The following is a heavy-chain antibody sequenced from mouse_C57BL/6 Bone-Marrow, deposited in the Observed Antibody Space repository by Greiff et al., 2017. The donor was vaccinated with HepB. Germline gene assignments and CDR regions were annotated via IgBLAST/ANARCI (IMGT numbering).Heavy chain of an antibody. D-gene: IGHD4-1*01. V-gene: IGHV5-6*02. Sequence: EVKLMESGGDLVKPGGSLKLSCAASGFTFSSYGMSWVRQTPDKRLEWVATISSGGSYTYYPDSVKGRFTISRDNAKNTLYLQMSSLKSEDTAMYYVARRSGTDAMDDWGQGTSVTVSS. CDR3: ARRSGTDAMDD. CDR2: ISSGGSYT. CDR1: GFTFSSYG. J-gene: IGHJ4*01.